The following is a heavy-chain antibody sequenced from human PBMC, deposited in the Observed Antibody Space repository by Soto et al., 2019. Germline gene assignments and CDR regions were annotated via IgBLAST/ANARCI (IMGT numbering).Heavy chain of an antibody. D-gene: IGHD3-22*01. CDR3: ARLDSSGYYSDY. J-gene: IGHJ4*02. CDR1: GGTFSSYA. Sequence: ASVKVSCKASGGTFSSYAISWVRQAPGQGLEWMGEIIPIFGTANYAQKFQGRVTITADESTSTAYMELSSLRSEDTAVYYCARLDSSGYYSDYWGQGTLVTVSS. CDR2: IIPIFGTA. V-gene: IGHV1-69*13.